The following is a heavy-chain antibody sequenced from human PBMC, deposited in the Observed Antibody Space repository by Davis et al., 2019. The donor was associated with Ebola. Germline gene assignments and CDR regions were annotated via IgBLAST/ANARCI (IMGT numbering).Heavy chain of an antibody. Sequence: HSQTLSLTCAISGDSVPSGGWNWIRQSPSRGLEWLGRTYYNSKWYNDYAVSVKSRITINPDTSKNQFSLQLNSVTPEDTAVYYCVRGWGRTGMGVWGQGTTVIVSS. CDR3: VRGWGRTGMGV. D-gene: IGHD1-26*01. CDR2: TYYNSKWYN. J-gene: IGHJ6*02. CDR1: GDSVPSGG. V-gene: IGHV6-1*01.